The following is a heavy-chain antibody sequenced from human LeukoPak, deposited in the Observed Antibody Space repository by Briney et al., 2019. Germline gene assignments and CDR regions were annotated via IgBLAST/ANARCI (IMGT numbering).Heavy chain of an antibody. CDR1: GFTFSSFN. Sequence: GGSLRLSCAASGFTFSSFNMNWVRQAPGKGPEWVSHISRSSAYIHYADSVRGRFAISRDNAKNSLYLQMNSLRAEDTAIYYCARVWQDYSNADYWGQGTLVTVSS. D-gene: IGHD4-11*01. CDR3: ARVWQDYSNADY. J-gene: IGHJ4*02. CDR2: ISRSSAYI. V-gene: IGHV3-21*05.